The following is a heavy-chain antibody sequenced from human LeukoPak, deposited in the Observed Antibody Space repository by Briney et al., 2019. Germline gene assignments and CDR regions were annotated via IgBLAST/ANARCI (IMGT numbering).Heavy chain of an antibody. CDR2: IFYSGST. V-gene: IGHV4-59*01. CDR3: ARGSIITAFDY. J-gene: IGHJ4*02. Sequence: PSETLSLTCTVSGGSISSYYWSWIRQPPGKGLEWIGYIFYSGSTNYNPSLNSRVTMSVDTSMNQSSLKLSSVTAADTAVYYCARGSIITAFDYWGQGTLVTVSS. D-gene: IGHD1-20*01. CDR1: GGSISSYY.